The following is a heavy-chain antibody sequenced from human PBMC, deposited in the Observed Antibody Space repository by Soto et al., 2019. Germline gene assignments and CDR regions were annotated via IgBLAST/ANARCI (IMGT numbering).Heavy chain of an antibody. J-gene: IGHJ5*02. Sequence: QVQLQESGPGLVKPSQTLSLTCNVSGGYIGSGGYYWSWIRQHPGKELEWIGYIYYTGSTYYNPSLRSRVSMSVDTSKNQFSLKLTSVTAADTAVYYCARDRRAAHGTRGSIDPWGQGTMVTVSA. CDR3: ARDRRAAHGTRGSIDP. CDR1: GGYIGSGGYY. CDR2: IYYTGST. V-gene: IGHV4-31*03. D-gene: IGHD6-13*01.